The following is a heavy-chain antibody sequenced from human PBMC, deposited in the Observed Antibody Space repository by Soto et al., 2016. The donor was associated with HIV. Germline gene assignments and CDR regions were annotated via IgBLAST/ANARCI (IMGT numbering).Heavy chain of an antibody. D-gene: IGHD4-17*01. Sequence: EVQLVESGGGLVQPGGSLRLSCATSGFTLSNYAIHWVCQAPGKGLEYVSGISSNGNNTYYASSVKGRFTISRDNSKDTLYLQMGSLRAEDTAVYYCARMTTVATTLDYWGQGTLVTVSS. V-gene: IGHV3-64*01. CDR3: ARMTTVATTLDY. J-gene: IGHJ4*02. CDR2: ISSNGNNT. CDR1: GFTLSNYA.